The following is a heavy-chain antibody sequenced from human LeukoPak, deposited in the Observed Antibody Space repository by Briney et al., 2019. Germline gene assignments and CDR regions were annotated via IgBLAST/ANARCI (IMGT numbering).Heavy chain of an antibody. Sequence: QPGGSLRLSCAASGFTFSSYGMSWVRQAPGKGLEWVSAISGSGGSTKYADSVKGRFTISRDNSKNTLYLQMNSLRAEDTAVYYCAKAPVTTCSGAYCYPFDYWGQGTLVTVSS. J-gene: IGHJ4*02. V-gene: IGHV3-23*01. CDR1: GFTFSSYG. CDR3: AKAPVTTCSGAYCYPFDY. D-gene: IGHD2-15*01. CDR2: ISGSGGST.